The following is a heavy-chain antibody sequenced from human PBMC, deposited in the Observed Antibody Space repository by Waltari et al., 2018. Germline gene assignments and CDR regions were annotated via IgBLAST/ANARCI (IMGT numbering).Heavy chain of an antibody. CDR1: GYTLTELS. D-gene: IGHD6-13*01. CDR2: FDPEDGDT. V-gene: IGHV1-24*01. CDR3: ATTLYSSSWYGLQKGYYFDY. J-gene: IGHJ4*02. Sequence: QVQLVQSGAEVKKPGASVKVSCKVSGYTLTELSMHWVRQAPGKGLEWMGVFDPEDGDTIYAQKFQGIVTMTEDTSTDTAYMELSSLISEDTAVYYCATTLYSSSWYGLQKGYYFDYWGQGTLVTVSS.